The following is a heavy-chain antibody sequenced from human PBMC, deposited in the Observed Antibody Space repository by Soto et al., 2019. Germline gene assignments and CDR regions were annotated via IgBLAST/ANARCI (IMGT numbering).Heavy chain of an antibody. J-gene: IGHJ1*01. CDR3: ARLFDFSH. Sequence: QVQLQESGPGLVKPSETLSLTCTVSGGSISSYYWSWIRQPPGKGLEWIGYIYYSGSTNYNPSLKSRVTISVDTSKNQFSLKLSSVTAADTAVYYCARLFDFSHWGQGTLVTVSS. CDR1: GGSISSYY. V-gene: IGHV4-59*08. CDR2: IYYSGST.